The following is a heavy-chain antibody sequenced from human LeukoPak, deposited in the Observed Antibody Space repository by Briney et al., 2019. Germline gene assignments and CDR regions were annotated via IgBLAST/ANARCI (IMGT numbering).Heavy chain of an antibody. CDR2: INHSGST. CDR3: ARLGATYYYYYYYMDV. D-gene: IGHD3-3*01. J-gene: IGHJ6*03. Sequence: PSETLSLTCAVYGGSFSGYYWSWIRQPPGKGLEWIGEINHSGSTNYNPSLKSRVTISVDTSKNQFSLKLSSVTAADTAVYYCARLGATYYYYYYYMDVWGKGTTVTISS. CDR1: GGSFSGYY. V-gene: IGHV4-34*01.